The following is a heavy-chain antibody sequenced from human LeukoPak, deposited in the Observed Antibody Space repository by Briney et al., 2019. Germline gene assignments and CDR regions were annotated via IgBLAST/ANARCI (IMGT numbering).Heavy chain of an antibody. J-gene: IGHJ4*02. CDR1: GFTFSGSA. CDR2: IRSKANSYAT. Sequence: GGSLRLSCAASGFTFSGSAMHWVRQASGKGLEWVGRIRSKANSYATAYAASVKGRFTISRDDSKNTAYLQMNSLKTEDTAVYYCTRTDDYGEPYWGQGTLVTVSS. V-gene: IGHV3-73*01. CDR3: TRTDDYGEPY. D-gene: IGHD4-17*01.